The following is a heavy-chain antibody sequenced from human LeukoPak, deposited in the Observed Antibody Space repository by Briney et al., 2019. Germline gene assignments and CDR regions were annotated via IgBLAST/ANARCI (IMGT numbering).Heavy chain of an antibody. D-gene: IGHD3-9*01. CDR3: AKDGAVLRYFDWLSEVTDAFDI. Sequence: GGSLRLSCAASGFTFSSYWMHWVRQAPGKGLVWVSRINSDGTGTRYADSVKGRFTISRDNSKNTLYLQMNSLRAEDTAVYYCAKDGAVLRYFDWLSEVTDAFDIWGQGTMVTVSS. CDR1: GFTFSSYW. CDR2: INSDGTGT. V-gene: IGHV3-74*01. J-gene: IGHJ3*02.